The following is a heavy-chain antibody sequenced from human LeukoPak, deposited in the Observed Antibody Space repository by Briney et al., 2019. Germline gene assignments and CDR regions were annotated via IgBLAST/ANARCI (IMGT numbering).Heavy chain of an antibody. CDR2: IIPIFCTA. CDR3: ARDPSGSFNFDY. D-gene: IGHD1-26*01. V-gene: IGHV1-69*01. Sequence: GGIIPIFCTANYAQKFQGRVTITADESTSTAYMELSSLRSEDTAVYYCARDPSGSFNFDYWGQGTLVTVSS. J-gene: IGHJ4*02.